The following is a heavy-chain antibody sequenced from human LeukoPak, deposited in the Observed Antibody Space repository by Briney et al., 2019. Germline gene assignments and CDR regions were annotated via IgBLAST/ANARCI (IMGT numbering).Heavy chain of an antibody. V-gene: IGHV3-74*01. CDR3: SRDSLSSCGGDCYSGLDV. J-gene: IGHJ6*02. Sequence: GRSLRLSCAASGFTFSNYWMHWVRQAPGEALMWVSRIKSDGSSTTYADSVKGRFTISRDNAKNTLYLQMNSLRAEDTAVYYCSRDSLSSCGGDCYSGLDVWGQGTTVTVSS. CDR1: GFTFSNYW. D-gene: IGHD2-21*02. CDR2: IKSDGSST.